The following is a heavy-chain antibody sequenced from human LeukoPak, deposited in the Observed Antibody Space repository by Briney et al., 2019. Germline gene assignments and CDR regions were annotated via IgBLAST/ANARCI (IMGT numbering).Heavy chain of an antibody. CDR2: IYSAGNT. V-gene: IGHV3-53*04. Sequence: GGSLRLSCVASGFTVSSNYMSWVRQAPGKGLEWVSVIYSAGNTYYADSVKGRFTTSRHNSENTLYLHMNSLRVEDTAVYFCARGGTPGYSSGRIDYWGQGTLVTVSS. D-gene: IGHD6-19*01. J-gene: IGHJ4*02. CDR1: GFTVSSNY. CDR3: ARGGTPGYSSGRIDY.